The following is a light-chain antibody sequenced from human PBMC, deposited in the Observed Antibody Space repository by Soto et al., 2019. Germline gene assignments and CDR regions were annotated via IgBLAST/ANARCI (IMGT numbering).Light chain of an antibody. J-gene: IGLJ3*02. CDR3: ETWDSNTRV. CDR1: SGHSSYI. V-gene: IGLV4-60*02. Sequence: QSVLTLSSSASASLGSSVKLTCTLSSGHSSYIIAWHQQQPGKAPRYLMKLEGSGSYNKGSGVPDRFSGSSSGADRYLTISHLQFEDEADYYCETWDSNTRVFGGGTKVTVL. CDR2: LEGSGSY.